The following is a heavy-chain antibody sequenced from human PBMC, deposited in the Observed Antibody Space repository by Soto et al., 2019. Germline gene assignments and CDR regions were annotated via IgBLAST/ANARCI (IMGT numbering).Heavy chain of an antibody. J-gene: IGHJ4*02. CDR2: IYYSGST. CDR1: GGSVSSGSYY. Sequence: PSETLSLTCTVSGGSVSSGSYYWSWIRQPPGKGLEWIGYIYYSGSTNYNPSLKSRVTISVDTSKNQFSLKLSPVTAADTAVYYCARERDVVGANFDYWGQGTLVTVSS. D-gene: IGHD1-26*01. CDR3: ARERDVVGANFDY. V-gene: IGHV4-61*01.